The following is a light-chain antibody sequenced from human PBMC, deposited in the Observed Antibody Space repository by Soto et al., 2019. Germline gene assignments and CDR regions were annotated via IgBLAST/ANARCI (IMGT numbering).Light chain of an antibody. CDR3: QKYDSAPWT. Sequence: DIEMTQSPASLSASVGDRVTITCRASQGISNYLAWYQQRPGQVPKLLIYAASTLQSGVPSRFSGSGSGTDITLTISILQHEDVATYYCQKYDSAPWTFGQGTEVEIK. CDR2: AAS. CDR1: QGISNY. V-gene: IGKV1-27*01. J-gene: IGKJ1*01.